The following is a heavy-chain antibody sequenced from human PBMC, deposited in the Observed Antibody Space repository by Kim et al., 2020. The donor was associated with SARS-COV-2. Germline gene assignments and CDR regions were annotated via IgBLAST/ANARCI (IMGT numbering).Heavy chain of an antibody. D-gene: IGHD3-3*01. CDR2: INQEGNQR. Sequence: GGSLRLSCSASGFTFADSWMIWVRRAPGKGLEWVANINQEGNQRQYLDSATGRFTVSRNNAQESLFLQMSSLRSDDTATYYCAKPWSRGFVNWGQGSLVIVSS. V-gene: IGHV3-7*05. CDR3: AKPWSRGFVN. CDR1: GFTFADSW. J-gene: IGHJ1*01.